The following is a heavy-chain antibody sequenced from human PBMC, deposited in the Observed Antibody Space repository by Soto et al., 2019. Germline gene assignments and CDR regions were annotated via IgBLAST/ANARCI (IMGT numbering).Heavy chain of an antibody. V-gene: IGHV1-3*01. J-gene: IGHJ6*02. CDR3: VRMFWSGYKFYYYYGMDV. CDR1: REASTSSS. CDR2: INAGNGNT. Sequence: SVELRCEARREASTSSSRCSARQAPRQRLEWMGWINAGNGNTKYSQKFQGRVTITRDTSASTAYMELSSLRSEDTAVYYCVRMFWSGYKFYYYYGMDVRGQGTTVTVSS. D-gene: IGHD3-3*01.